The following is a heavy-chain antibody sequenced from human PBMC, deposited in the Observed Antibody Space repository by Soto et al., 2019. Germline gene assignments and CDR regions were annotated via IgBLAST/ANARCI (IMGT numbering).Heavy chain of an antibody. V-gene: IGHV3-30-3*01. J-gene: IGHJ4*02. CDR1: GFTVSSNA. Sequence: GGSLRLSCAASGFTVSSNAIHWVRQAPGKGLEGVEIISFDGGNKYDADSVKGRFTISRDNSKNTLYLHMYSFRLEDTAAYFCARDLWDDGSAQLDYCAQGALVTDS. D-gene: IGHD3-22*01. CDR3: ARDLWDDGSAQLDY. CDR2: ISFDGGNK.